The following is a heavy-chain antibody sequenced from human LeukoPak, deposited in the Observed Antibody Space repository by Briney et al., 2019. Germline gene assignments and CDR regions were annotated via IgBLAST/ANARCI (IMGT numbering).Heavy chain of an antibody. Sequence: SETLSLTCTASGGSINNFYWSWLRQPAGQGLEWIGRIYSSGSTNYNPSLKSRVTISVDTSKNQFSLKLSSVTAADTAVYYCARTSYATYYFDYWGQGTLVTVSS. V-gene: IGHV4-4*07. CDR3: ARTSYATYYFDY. CDR2: IYSSGST. D-gene: IGHD3-16*01. J-gene: IGHJ4*02. CDR1: GGSINNFY.